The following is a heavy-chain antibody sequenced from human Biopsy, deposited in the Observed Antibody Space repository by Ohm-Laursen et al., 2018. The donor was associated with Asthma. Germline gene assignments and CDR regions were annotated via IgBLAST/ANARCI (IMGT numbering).Heavy chain of an antibody. CDR3: ARNLPGYTYGPFED. J-gene: IGHJ4*02. Sequence: TLSHTCTVSGASITTSPSYWSWLRLLPGKGLEWIGCIYYSGETFFNPSLKNPLFMSLDSSKNQFSLKMTSVTVADTAVYFCARNLPGYTYGPFEDWGQGTLVTVSS. CDR1: GASITTSPSY. CDR2: IYYSGET. D-gene: IGHD5-18*01. V-gene: IGHV4-31*01.